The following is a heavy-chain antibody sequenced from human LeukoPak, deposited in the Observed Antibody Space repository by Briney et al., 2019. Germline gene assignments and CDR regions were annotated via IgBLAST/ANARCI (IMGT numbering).Heavy chain of an antibody. CDR1: GGSISSYY. Sequence: SETLSLTCTVSGGSISSYYWSWIRQPPGKGLEWVGYIYYSGSTDYNPSLKSRVTISVDTSKNQFSLKLRSVTAADTAVYYCAGGYYDVLTGLSWFDPWGQGTLVTVSS. CDR2: IYYSGST. D-gene: IGHD3-9*01. V-gene: IGHV4-59*01. J-gene: IGHJ5*02. CDR3: AGGYYDVLTGLSWFDP.